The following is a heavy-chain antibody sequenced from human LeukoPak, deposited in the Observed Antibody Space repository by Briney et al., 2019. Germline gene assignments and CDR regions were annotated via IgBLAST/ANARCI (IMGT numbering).Heavy chain of an antibody. V-gene: IGHV3-30-3*01. CDR3: ARNEFGYSNSLVDF. Sequence: HTGGSLRLSCAASGFTFSSYAMHWVRQAPGKGLEWVAVISYDGSNKYYADSVKGRFTISRDNSKNSLYLQMNSLRAEDTAVYYCARNEFGYSNSLVDFWGQGTLVTVSS. D-gene: IGHD6-13*01. CDR1: GFTFSSYA. J-gene: IGHJ4*02. CDR2: ISYDGSNK.